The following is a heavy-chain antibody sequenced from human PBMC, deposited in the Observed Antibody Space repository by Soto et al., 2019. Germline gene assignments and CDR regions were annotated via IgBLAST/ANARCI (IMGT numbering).Heavy chain of an antibody. CDR3: ARGRDVVVPAAQYYVDY. V-gene: IGHV4-31*03. Sequence: QVQLQESGPGLVKPSQTLSLTCTVSGGSISSGGYYWSWIRQHPGKGLEWIGYIDYSGSTYYNPSRKSRVTISVDTSKNQFSLKLSSVPAADPAVYYCARGRDVVVPAAQYYVDYWGQGNLVTVSS. D-gene: IGHD2-2*01. J-gene: IGHJ4*02. CDR1: GGSISSGGYY. CDR2: IDYSGST.